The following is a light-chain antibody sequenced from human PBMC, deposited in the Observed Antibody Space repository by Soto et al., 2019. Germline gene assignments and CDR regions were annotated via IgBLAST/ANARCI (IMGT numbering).Light chain of an antibody. CDR2: AAS. CDR3: QQYDNFHTIT. CDR1: QAIRND. Sequence: DIQMTQYPSSLSASVGDRITISWRASQAIRNDLAWFQQTPGKAPKRLIYAASTLHNGVPSSFRGSGSGTDFTLTISSLQPADFANYFCQQYDNFHTITFGHGTRLEIK. V-gene: IGKV1-17*01. J-gene: IGKJ5*01.